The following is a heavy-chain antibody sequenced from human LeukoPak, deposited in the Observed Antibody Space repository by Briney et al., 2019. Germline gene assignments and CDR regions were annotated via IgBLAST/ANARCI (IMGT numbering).Heavy chain of an antibody. V-gene: IGHV1-69*13. CDR2: IIPIFGTA. CDR3: AIGITIFGVVRYYYYGMDV. CDR1: GGTFISYA. D-gene: IGHD3-3*01. J-gene: IGHJ6*02. Sequence: SVKVSCTASGGTFISYAISWVRQAPGQGLEWMGGIIPIFGTANYAQKFQGRVTITADESTSTAYMELSSLRSEDTAVYYCAIGITIFGVVRYYYYGMDVWGQGTTVTVSS.